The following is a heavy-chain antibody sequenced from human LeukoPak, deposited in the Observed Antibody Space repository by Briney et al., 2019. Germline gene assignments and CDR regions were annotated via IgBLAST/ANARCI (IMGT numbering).Heavy chain of an antibody. CDR3: ARGADCSGGRCPFDY. CDR2: IMSIFDTA. CDR1: GGTFISYA. V-gene: IGHV1-69*13. J-gene: IGHJ4*02. Sequence: VASVKVSCKASGGTFISYAINWVRQAPGQGLEWMGGIMSIFDTAIYAQKFQGRVTITADESTSTAYMELSSLRSEDTGVYYCARGADCSGGRCPFDYWGQGTLVTVSS. D-gene: IGHD2-15*01.